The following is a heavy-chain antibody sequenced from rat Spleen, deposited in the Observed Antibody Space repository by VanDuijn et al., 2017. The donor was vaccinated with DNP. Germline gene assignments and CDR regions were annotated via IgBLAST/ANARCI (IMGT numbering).Heavy chain of an antibody. Sequence: EVQLVESGGGLVQPGRSLKLSCAASGFTFSNYVMAWIRQAPTKGLEWIASISPNGGSIYYRDSVKGRFSVSRDNTKSSLYLQMDSLRSEDTATYYCSTQDYGFHYFDYWGQGVMVTVSS. V-gene: IGHV5-19*01. D-gene: IGHD1-6*01. CDR2: ISPNGGSI. CDR3: STQDYGFHYFDY. J-gene: IGHJ2*01. CDR1: GFTFSNYV.